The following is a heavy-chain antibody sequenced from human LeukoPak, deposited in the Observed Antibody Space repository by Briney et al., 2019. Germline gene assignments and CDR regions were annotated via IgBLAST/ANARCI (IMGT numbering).Heavy chain of an antibody. CDR1: GLTFSYYA. Sequence: GGSLGLSCAASGLTFSYYAMTWVRQAPGKGLEWVSSIRGDVGGGGTSYTDSVKGRFTVYRDNSKNTLYLQMNSLRAGDTAVYYCAKDPNGDYVGAFDSWGQGTLVTVSS. CDR2: IRGDVGGGGT. J-gene: IGHJ3*01. D-gene: IGHD4-17*01. CDR3: AKDPNGDYVGAFDS. V-gene: IGHV3-23*01.